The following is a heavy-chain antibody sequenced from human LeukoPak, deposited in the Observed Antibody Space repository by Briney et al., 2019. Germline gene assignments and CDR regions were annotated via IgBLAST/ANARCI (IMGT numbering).Heavy chain of an antibody. V-gene: IGHV4-39*01. J-gene: IGHJ5*02. CDR2: IYYTGTT. D-gene: IGHD3/OR15-3a*01. CDR1: GGSISSSLYH. Sequence: SETLSLTSTVSGGSISSSLYHWGWIRQSPGKNLEWLGSIYYTGTTHYNPSLKSRVTISVDTSKNQFSLNLSSVTAADTAVYYCARQEIGLRSFDPWGQGTLATVSS. CDR3: ARQEIGLRSFDP.